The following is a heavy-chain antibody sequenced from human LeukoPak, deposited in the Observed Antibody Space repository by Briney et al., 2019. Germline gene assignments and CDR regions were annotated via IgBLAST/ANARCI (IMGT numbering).Heavy chain of an antibody. CDR2: INHSGST. V-gene: IGHV4-34*01. Sequence: SETLSLTCAVYGGSFSGYYWSWIRQPPGKGLEWIGEINHSGSTNYNPSLKSRVTISVDTSKNQFSLKLSSVTAADTAVYYCARGNRAMVRGVIIWFDPWGQGTWSPSPQ. D-gene: IGHD3-10*01. J-gene: IGHJ5*02. CDR1: GGSFSGYY. CDR3: ARGNRAMVRGVIIWFDP.